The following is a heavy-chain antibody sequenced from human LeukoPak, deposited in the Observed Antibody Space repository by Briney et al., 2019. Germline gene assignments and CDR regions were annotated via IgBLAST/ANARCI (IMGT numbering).Heavy chain of an antibody. CDR3: SRGSGWLSVY. J-gene: IGHJ4*02. CDR1: GFTFGDYL. CDR2: ISGGTT. V-gene: IGHV3-49*03. Sequence: GGSLRLSCTSSGFTFGDYLMSWFRQAPGKGLEWIGFISGGTTEYAASVKGRFTIPRDDSTSIAYLQMNSLTTEDTAVYYCSRGSGWLSVYWGQGTLVTVSS. D-gene: IGHD6-19*01.